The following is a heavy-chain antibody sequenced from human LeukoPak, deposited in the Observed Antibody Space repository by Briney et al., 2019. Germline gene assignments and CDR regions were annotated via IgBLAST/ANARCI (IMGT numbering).Heavy chain of an antibody. CDR1: GGSISGYY. CDR2: IFYAGST. Sequence: SETLSLTCTVSGGSISGYYWGWVRQPPGKGLEWIGSIFYAGSTFYNPSLKSRVTISVDTSKNQFSLKLTSVTAADTAVYYCARRSAKALRGTAYGYYYFDLWGRGTLVTVSS. V-gene: IGHV4-39*01. J-gene: IGHJ2*01. CDR3: ARRSAKALRGTAYGYYYFDL. D-gene: IGHD2-21*01.